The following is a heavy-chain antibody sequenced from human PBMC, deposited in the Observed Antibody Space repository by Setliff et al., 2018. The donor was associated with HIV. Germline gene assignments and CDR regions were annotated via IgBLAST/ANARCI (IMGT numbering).Heavy chain of an antibody. CDR2: INHSGST. CDR3: AKARRAGSGPKYFQH. Sequence: PSETLSLTCAVYGGSFNGYYWSWIRQPPGKGLEWNGEINHSGSTNSNPSLKSRVTMSVDKSKNQFSLRLSSGTAADTAVYYGAKARRAGSGPKYFQHWGQGTLVTVSS. D-gene: IGHD6-19*01. J-gene: IGHJ1*01. V-gene: IGHV4-34*01. CDR1: GGSFNGYY.